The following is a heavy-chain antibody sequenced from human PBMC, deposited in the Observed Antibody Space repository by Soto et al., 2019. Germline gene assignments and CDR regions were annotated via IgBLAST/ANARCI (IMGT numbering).Heavy chain of an antibody. CDR3: ARSKAAPRYYYYCVAV. D-gene: IGHD6-13*01. V-gene: IGHV1-69*02. CDR2: IIPILGIA. CDR1: GGTFSSYT. J-gene: IGHJ6*03. Sequence: GASVKVSCKASGGTFSSYTISWVRQAPGQGLEWMGRIIPILGIANDAQKFQGRVTITADKSTSTAYMELSSVRAEDTAVYYCARSKAAPRYYYYCVAVWGKGTTVTVSS.